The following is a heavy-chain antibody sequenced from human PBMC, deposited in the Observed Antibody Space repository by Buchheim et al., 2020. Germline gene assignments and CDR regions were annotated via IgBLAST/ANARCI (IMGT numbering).Heavy chain of an antibody. D-gene: IGHD3-10*01. CDR1: GYTFSTYA. CDR2: INPIIGTT. Sequence: QVQLVQSGAEVKKPGSSVKVSCKASGYTFSTYAINWVRQATGQGLEWMGGINPIIGTTDYAQKFQGRVTMTRNNSMGMAYMELSGLISEDTAVYYCATSLVVGGSGSHAPFDYWGQGTL. J-gene: IGHJ4*02. V-gene: IGHV1-8*02. CDR3: ATSLVVGGSGSHAPFDY.